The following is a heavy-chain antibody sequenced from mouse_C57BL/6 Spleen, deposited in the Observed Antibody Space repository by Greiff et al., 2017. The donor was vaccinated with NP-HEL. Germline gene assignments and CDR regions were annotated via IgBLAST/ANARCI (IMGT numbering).Heavy chain of an antibody. V-gene: IGHV5-6*01. CDR2: ISSGGSYT. J-gene: IGHJ2*01. D-gene: IGHD1-1*01. CDR3: ARHRGVVALYYFDY. Sequence: EVKLMESGGDLVKPGGSLKLSCAASGFTFSSYGMSWVRQTPDKRLEWVATISSGGSYTYYPDSVTGRFTISRDNAKTTLYLQMSSLKSEDTAMYYCARHRGVVALYYFDYWGQGTTLTVSS. CDR1: GFTFSSYG.